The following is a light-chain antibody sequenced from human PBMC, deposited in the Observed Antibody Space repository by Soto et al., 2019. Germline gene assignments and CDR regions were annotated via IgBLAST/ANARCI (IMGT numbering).Light chain of an antibody. CDR3: QQSYSTPRT. V-gene: IGKV1-39*01. Sequence: DIQMPQYNSSLSASVGDRVTITCRASQSISRYLNWYQQKPGRAPKLLIYAASSLQSGVPSRVSGSGSGTDFTLTISSLQPEDFATYYCQQSYSTPRTLGQGTRLENK. CDR1: QSISRY. CDR2: AAS. J-gene: IGKJ5*01.